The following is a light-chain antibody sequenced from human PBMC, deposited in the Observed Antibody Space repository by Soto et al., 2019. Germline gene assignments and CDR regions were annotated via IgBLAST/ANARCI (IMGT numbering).Light chain of an antibody. V-gene: IGLV3-1*01. CDR1: KLGDKD. CDR2: QDT. J-gene: IGLJ3*02. Sequence: SYELTQPPAVSVSPGQKASITCSGAKLGDKDACWYQQKPAQSPVLVIYQDTTRPSGIPERFSGPNSGNTASLTISGTQAMDGADYYCQAWYRRTAWVFGGGTKLTVL. CDR3: QAWYRRTAWV.